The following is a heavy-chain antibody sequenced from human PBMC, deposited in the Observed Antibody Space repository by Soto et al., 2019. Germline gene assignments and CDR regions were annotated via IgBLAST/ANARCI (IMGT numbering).Heavy chain of an antibody. CDR1: GFRFKSFV. CDR2: TSYDGNNK. V-gene: IGHV3-30*19. D-gene: IGHD3-16*01. Sequence: QVQLVESGGGVVQPGTSLRLSCAASGFRFKSFVMHWVRQAPGKGLEWVAFTSYDGNNKDYGDSVKGRFTVSRDNSQNTLHLHMDFLRPEDTALYYCARWGTTGGFDLWGQGTLVSVSS. CDR3: ARWGTTGGFDL. J-gene: IGHJ4*02.